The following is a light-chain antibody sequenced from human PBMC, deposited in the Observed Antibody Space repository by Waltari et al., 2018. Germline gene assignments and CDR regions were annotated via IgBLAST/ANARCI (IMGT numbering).Light chain of an antibody. CDR3: QSYANSPEWV. CDR2: ASN. Sequence: QSVLTQPPSVSGAPGQSVTISCTGDSSNIGADYDVHWYQQLPGAAPKLLIYASNRRPSGVPDRVAGSRSDTSASLTITDLRPEDVADYYCQSYANSPEWVFGGGTKLTVL. J-gene: IGLJ3*02. V-gene: IGLV1-40*01. CDR1: SSNIGADYD.